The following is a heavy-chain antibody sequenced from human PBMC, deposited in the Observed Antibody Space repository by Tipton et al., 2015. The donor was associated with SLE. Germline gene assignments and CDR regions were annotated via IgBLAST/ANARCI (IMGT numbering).Heavy chain of an antibody. CDR1: GFTFSSYW. CDR2: INSDGSST. CDR3: ARDLSGSRGALFGY. Sequence: SLRLSCAASGFTFSSYWMHWVRQAPGKGLVGVSRINSDGSSTSYADSVKGRFTISRDNAKNTLYLQMNSLRAEDTAVYYCARDLSGSRGALFGYWGQGTLVTVSS. J-gene: IGHJ4*02. D-gene: IGHD1-26*01. V-gene: IGHV3-74*01.